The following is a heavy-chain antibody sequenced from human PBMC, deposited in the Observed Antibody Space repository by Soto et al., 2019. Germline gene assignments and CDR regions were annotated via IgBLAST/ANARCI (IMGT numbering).Heavy chain of an antibody. V-gene: IGHV3-30*18. CDR3: AKDLGQLWLSSGSYGMDV. Sequence: HPGGSLRLSCAASGFTFSSYGMHWVRQAPGKGLEWVAVISYDGSNKYYADSVKGRFTISRDNSKNTLYLQMNSLRAEDTAVYYCAKDLGQLWLSSGSYGMDVWGQGTTVTVSS. CDR2: ISYDGSNK. CDR1: GFTFSSYG. J-gene: IGHJ6*02. D-gene: IGHD5-18*01.